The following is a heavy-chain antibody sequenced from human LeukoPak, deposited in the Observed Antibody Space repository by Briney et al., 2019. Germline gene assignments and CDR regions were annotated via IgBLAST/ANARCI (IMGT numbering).Heavy chain of an antibody. V-gene: IGHV3-21*01. Sequence: PGGSLRLSCAASGFTFSSYSMNWVRQAPGKGLEWVSSISSSSSYIYYADSVKGRFTISRDNAKNSLYLQMNSLRAEDTAVYYCAGYDFWSGYFDYWGQGTLVTVSS. CDR2: ISSSSSYI. D-gene: IGHD3-3*01. CDR1: GFTFSSYS. CDR3: AGYDFWSGYFDY. J-gene: IGHJ4*02.